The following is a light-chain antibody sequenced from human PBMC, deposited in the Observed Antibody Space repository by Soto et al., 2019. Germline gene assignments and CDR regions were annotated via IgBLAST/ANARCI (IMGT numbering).Light chain of an antibody. CDR2: RAS. CDR3: QQYKSYSPYT. V-gene: IGKV1-5*03. Sequence: DIRMTQSPSTLSASVGDRVTITCRASEPISRWLAWYQLSPGKAPKLLIHRASTLNSGVPSRFSGSGSGTDFTLTIDSLQRDDFATYFCQQYKSYSPYTVGQGTKLEIK. CDR1: EPISRW. J-gene: IGKJ2*01.